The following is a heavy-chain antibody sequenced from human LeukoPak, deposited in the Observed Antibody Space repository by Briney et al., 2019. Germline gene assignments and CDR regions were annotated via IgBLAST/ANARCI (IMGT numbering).Heavy chain of an antibody. Sequence: PGGSLRLSCAASGFTFSSYSMNWVRQAPGKGLEWVSYISSSSSTIYYADSVKGRFAISRDNAKNSLYLQMNSLRAEDTAVYYCARDTCSSSWYEGQFDYWGQGTLVTVSS. V-gene: IGHV3-48*01. CDR2: ISSSSSTI. J-gene: IGHJ4*02. CDR3: ARDTCSSSWYEGQFDY. CDR1: GFTFSSYS. D-gene: IGHD6-13*01.